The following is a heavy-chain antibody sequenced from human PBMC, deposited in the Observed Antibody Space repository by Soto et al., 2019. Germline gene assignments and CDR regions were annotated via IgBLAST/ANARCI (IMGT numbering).Heavy chain of an antibody. Sequence: SETLSLTCTVSGDSISSSSYYWGWIRQPPGKGLEWIGNINYSGSTYYNPSLQSRVTTSVDTSKNQFSLKLSSVTAADTAVYYCARHDYGGFGLWGQGTLVTVPQ. CDR3: ARHDYGGFGL. CDR1: GDSISSSSYY. D-gene: IGHD4-17*01. V-gene: IGHV4-39*01. J-gene: IGHJ4*02. CDR2: INYSGST.